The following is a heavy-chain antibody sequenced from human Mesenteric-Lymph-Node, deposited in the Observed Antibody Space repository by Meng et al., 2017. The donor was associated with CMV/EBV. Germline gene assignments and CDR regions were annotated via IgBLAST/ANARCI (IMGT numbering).Heavy chain of an antibody. V-gene: IGHV4-31*02. CDR3: ARDLPPGPTYCGGDCYSSDWYFDL. Sequence: YWSWIRQHPGEGLEWIGYIYYRGSTYYNPSLKSRVTISVDTSKNQFSLKLSSVTAADTAVYYCARDLPPGPTYCGGDCYSSDWYFDLWGRGTLVTVSS. J-gene: IGHJ2*01. CDR2: IYYRGST. CDR1: Y. D-gene: IGHD2-21*01.